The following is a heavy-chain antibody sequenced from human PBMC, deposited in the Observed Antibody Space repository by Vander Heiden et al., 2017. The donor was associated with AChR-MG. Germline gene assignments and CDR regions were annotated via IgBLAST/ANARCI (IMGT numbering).Heavy chain of an antibody. CDR1: GGTFSSYG. D-gene: IGHD6-13*01. CDR3: ARDLDGYSSSWVDY. J-gene: IGHJ4*02. V-gene: IGHV1-69*01. Sequence: QVQLVQSGAAVKKPGSSVKVSCTASGGTFSSYGIGWVRQAPGQGLEWMGGIIPICGTANYAQKFQGRVTITADESTSTAYMELSSLRSEDTAVYYCARDLDGYSSSWVDYWGQGTLVTVSS. CDR2: IIPICGTA.